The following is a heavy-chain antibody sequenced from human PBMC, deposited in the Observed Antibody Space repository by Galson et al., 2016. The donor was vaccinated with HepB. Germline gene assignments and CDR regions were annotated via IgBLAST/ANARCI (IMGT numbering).Heavy chain of an antibody. D-gene: IGHD3/OR15-3a*01. Sequence: SLRLSCAASGFRFSSYGMHWVRQAPGKGLEWVAVISFDGSTKNYIDSVKGRFTVSRDNLENTLYLQMSSLRTDDTAEYYCARDLRPRWGLDYYNYGMDVWGQGATVTVSS. CDR2: ISFDGSTK. V-gene: IGHV3-30*03. CDR3: ARDLRPRWGLDYYNYGMDV. CDR1: GFRFSSYG. J-gene: IGHJ6*02.